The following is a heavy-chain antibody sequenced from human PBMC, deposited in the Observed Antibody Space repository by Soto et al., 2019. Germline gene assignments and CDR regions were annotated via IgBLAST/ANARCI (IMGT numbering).Heavy chain of an antibody. CDR3: AKGAVAGPPTSSYYYGMDV. Sequence: QVQLLQSGAEVKKPGSSVRVSCEASGGTFRTYAISWVRQAPGQGLEWMGEIIPIFGTVNYAQKFQGRVTITADESTTTVYMDLRSLRSEDTAVYYCAKGAVAGPPTSSYYYGMDVWGQGTTVTVSS. V-gene: IGHV1-69*12. CDR1: GGTFRTYA. J-gene: IGHJ6*02. D-gene: IGHD6-19*01. CDR2: IIPIFGTV.